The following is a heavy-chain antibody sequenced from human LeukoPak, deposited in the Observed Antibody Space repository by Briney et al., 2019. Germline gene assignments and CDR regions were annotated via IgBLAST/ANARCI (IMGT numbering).Heavy chain of an antibody. V-gene: IGHV1-8*01. CDR3: ASNPPKTGDFNY. J-gene: IGHJ4*02. CDR1: GYTFTNYD. CDR2: MSPNSGNT. Sequence: ASVKVSCKTSGYTFTNYDINWVRQATGQGLEWMGWMSPNSGNTGYAQKFQGRVTMTRDTSISTAYMELSSLRSEDTAVYYCASNPPKTGDFNYWGQGTLVTVFS. D-gene: IGHD7-27*01.